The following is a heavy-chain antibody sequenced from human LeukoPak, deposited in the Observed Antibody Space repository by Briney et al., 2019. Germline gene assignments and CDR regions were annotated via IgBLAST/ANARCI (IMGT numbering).Heavy chain of an antibody. Sequence: ASVKVSCKASGYTFTTYGISWVRQAPGQGLEWMGWISAYNGNTNYAQKLQGRVTMTTDTSTSTAYMELRSLRSDDTAVYYCARDVLVSGWYLYFDYWGQGTLVTVSS. D-gene: IGHD6-19*01. CDR2: ISAYNGNT. CDR1: GYTFTTYG. CDR3: ARDVLVSGWYLYFDY. J-gene: IGHJ4*02. V-gene: IGHV1-18*01.